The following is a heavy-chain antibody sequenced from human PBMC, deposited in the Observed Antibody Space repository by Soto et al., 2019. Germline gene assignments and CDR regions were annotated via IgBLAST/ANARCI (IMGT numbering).Heavy chain of an antibody. J-gene: IGHJ4*02. Sequence: EVQLLESGGGLVQPGGSLRLSCAASGFTFSSYAMSWVRQAPGKGLEWVSGISGSGGSTYYADSVKGRFTISRDNTKNTLYLQMKSLRAEDTGVYYCAPPRGGYFVAYWGQGTLVTVSS. CDR3: APPRGGYFVAY. D-gene: IGHD3-22*01. V-gene: IGHV3-23*01. CDR2: ISGSGGST. CDR1: GFTFSSYA.